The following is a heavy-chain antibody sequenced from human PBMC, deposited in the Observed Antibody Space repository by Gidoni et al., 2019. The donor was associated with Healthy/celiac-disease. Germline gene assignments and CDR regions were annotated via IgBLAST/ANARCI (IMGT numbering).Heavy chain of an antibody. V-gene: IGHV3-48*02. Sequence: EVQLVESGGGLVQPGGSLRLSCAASVFTFSSYSMNWVRQAPGKGLDWVSYISSSSSTIYYADSVKGRFTISRDNAKNSLYLQMNSLRDEDTAVYYCASDDNTGRWTTGGVDYWGQGTLVTVSS. CDR3: ASDDNTGRWTTGGVDY. CDR1: VFTFSSYS. J-gene: IGHJ4*02. CDR2: ISSSSSTI. D-gene: IGHD1-26*01.